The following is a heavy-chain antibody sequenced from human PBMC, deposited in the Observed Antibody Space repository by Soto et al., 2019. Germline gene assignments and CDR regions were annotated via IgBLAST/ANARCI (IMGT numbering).Heavy chain of an antibody. CDR1: GYTFTSYG. CDR3: ARHLHRITXSQV. V-gene: IGHV1-18*01. J-gene: IGHJ4*02. Sequence: ASVKVSCKASGYTFTSYGISWVRQAPGQGLEWMGWISAYNGNTNYAQKLQGRVTMTTDTSASTAYMELRSLRSDDTAVYYCARHLHRITXSQVWGQGTLVTVSS. CDR2: ISAYNGNT. D-gene: IGHD3-3*01.